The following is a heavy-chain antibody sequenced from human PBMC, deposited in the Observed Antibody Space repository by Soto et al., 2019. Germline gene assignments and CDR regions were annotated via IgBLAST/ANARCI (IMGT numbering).Heavy chain of an antibody. CDR3: ARNPSHLCASTSCHAFDI. V-gene: IGHV4-31*03. Sequence: PSDTLSLTGSVSGVSLSSGADYWDWIRQHPRKGLEWIGDLYYSRPTYHSPSLGSRVYISADTSKNQFSMKLNSVTVADTAVYYCARNPSHLCASTSCHAFDIWGQGTMVTVSS. D-gene: IGHD2-2*01. CDR2: LYYSRPT. J-gene: IGHJ3*02. CDR1: GVSLSSGADY.